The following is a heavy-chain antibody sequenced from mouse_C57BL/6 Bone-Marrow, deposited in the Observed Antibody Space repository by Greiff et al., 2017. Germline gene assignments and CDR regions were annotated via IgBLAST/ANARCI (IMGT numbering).Heavy chain of an antibody. Sequence: QVQLKQPGAELVRPGTSVKLSCKASGYTFTSYWMHWVKQRPGQGLEWIGVIDPSDSYTNYNQKFKGKATLTVDTSSSTAYMQLSSLTSEDSAVYYCARGGYYYDSSYYAMDYWGQGTSVTVSS. D-gene: IGHD1-1*01. J-gene: IGHJ4*01. V-gene: IGHV1-59*01. CDR2: IDPSDSYT. CDR3: ARGGYYYDSSYYAMDY. CDR1: GYTFTSYW.